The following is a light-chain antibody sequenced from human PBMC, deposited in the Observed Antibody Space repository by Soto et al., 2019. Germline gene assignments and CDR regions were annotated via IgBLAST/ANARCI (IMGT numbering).Light chain of an antibody. CDR2: AAS. CDR3: QQYYSYPWT. CDR1: QGISSY. Sequence: IQMTQSPSSLSASVGDRVTITCRASQGISSYLAWYQQKPGKAPKLLIYAASTLQSGVPSRFSGSGSGTDLTLTISCLQSEDFATYYCQQYYSYPWTFGQGTKVDI. J-gene: IGKJ1*01. V-gene: IGKV1-8*01.